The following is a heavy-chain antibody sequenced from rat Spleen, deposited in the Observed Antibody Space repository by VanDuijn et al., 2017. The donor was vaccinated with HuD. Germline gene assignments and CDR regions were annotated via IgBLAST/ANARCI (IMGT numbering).Heavy chain of an antibody. CDR3: TRSHPGVMDA. Sequence: QVQLKESGPGLVQPSQTLSLTCTVSGFSLTNFHVHWVRQPPGKGLEWMGVIWGNGKTNYNSGLKSRLSISRDTSKSQVYLKMNSLQTEDTAIYFCTRSHPGVMDAWGQGASVTVSS. V-gene: IGHV2-13*01. J-gene: IGHJ4*01. CDR2: IWGNGKT. CDR1: GFSLTNFH. D-gene: IGHD3-2*01.